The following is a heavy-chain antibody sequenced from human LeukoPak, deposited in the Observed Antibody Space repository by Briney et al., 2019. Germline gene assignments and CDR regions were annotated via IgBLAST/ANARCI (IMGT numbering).Heavy chain of an antibody. CDR2: INPSGGST. Sequence: GASVKVSCKASGYTFTSYYMHWVRQAPGQGLEWMGIINPSGGSTSYAQKFQGRVTMTRDTSTSTVYMELSSLRSEDTAVYYCARAYYYDSSGNYGMDVWGQGTTVTVSS. CDR1: GYTFTSYY. V-gene: IGHV1-46*01. D-gene: IGHD3-22*01. CDR3: ARAYYYDSSGNYGMDV. J-gene: IGHJ6*02.